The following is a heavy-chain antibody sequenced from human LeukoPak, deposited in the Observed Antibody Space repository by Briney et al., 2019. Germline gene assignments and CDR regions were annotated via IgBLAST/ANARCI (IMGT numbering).Heavy chain of an antibody. CDR3: ARAVGQQADY. D-gene: IGHD6-13*01. V-gene: IGHV3-30-3*01. CDR2: ISYDGSNK. J-gene: IGHJ4*02. CDR1: GFTFSSYA. Sequence: GGFLRLSCAASGFTFSSYAMHWVRQAPGKGLEWVAVISYDGSNKYYADSVKGRFTISRDNSKNTLYLQMSSLRAEDTAVYYCARAVGQQADYWGQGTLVTVSS.